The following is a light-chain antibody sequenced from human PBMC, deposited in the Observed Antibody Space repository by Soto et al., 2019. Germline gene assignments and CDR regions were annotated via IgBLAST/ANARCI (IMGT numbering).Light chain of an antibody. Sequence: QSVLTQPASVSGSPGQSITLSCTGTGSDVGAYNYVSWYQHHPGEAPKLMIYDVKNRPSGVSNRFSGSKSGNTASLTISGLQAEDEADYYCNSYTTSNTYVFGTGTKVTVL. CDR3: NSYTTSNTYV. CDR2: DVK. CDR1: GSDVGAYNY. J-gene: IGLJ1*01. V-gene: IGLV2-14*03.